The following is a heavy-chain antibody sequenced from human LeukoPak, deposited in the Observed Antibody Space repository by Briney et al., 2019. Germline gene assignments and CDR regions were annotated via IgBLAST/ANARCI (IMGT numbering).Heavy chain of an antibody. V-gene: IGHV4-30-2*01. CDR3: ARGGTTTGGMDV. D-gene: IGHD4-17*01. CDR2: IYHSGST. Sequence: IPSQTLSLTCAVSCGSISSGGYSWSWIRQPPGKGLEWIGYIYHSGSTYYNPSLKSRVTISVDRSKNQFSLKLSSVTAADTAVCYCARGGTTTGGMDVRGQGTTVTVSS. CDR1: CGSISSGGYS. J-gene: IGHJ6*02.